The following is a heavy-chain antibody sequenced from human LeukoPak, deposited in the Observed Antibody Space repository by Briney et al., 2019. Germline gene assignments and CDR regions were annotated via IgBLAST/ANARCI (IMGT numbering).Heavy chain of an antibody. J-gene: IGHJ4*02. CDR2: ISGSGGST. Sequence: GGTLRLSCAASGFTFSSYGMSWVRQAPGKGLEWVSAISGSGGSTYYADSVKGRFTISRDNSKNTLYLQMNSLRAEDTAVYYCAKGKTDQYYYGSGSLDYWGQGTLVTVSS. CDR3: AKGKTDQYYYGSGSLDY. V-gene: IGHV3-23*01. CDR1: GFTFSSYG. D-gene: IGHD3-10*01.